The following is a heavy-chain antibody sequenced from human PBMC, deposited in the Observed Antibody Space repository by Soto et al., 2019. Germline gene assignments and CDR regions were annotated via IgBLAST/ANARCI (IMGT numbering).Heavy chain of an antibody. J-gene: IGHJ4*02. CDR1: CYTFTSYG. Sequence: SVKVTCKASCYTFTSYGISWVRQAHGQGLDWMGWISAYNGNAKYAQDLQGRVTMTRDTSISTAYMELSRLRSDDTAVYYCARRSYYYDSSGYFYYFDYWGQGTLVTVSS. V-gene: IGHV1-18*04. CDR3: ARRSYYYDSSGYFYYFDY. D-gene: IGHD3-22*01. CDR2: ISAYNGNA.